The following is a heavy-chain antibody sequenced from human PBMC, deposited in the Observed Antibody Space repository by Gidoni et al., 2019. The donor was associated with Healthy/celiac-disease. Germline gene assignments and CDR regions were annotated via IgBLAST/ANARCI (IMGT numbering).Heavy chain of an antibody. V-gene: IGHV4-34*01. CDR3: ARDARLGIRWYFDL. CDR2: INHSGST. D-gene: IGHD7-27*01. J-gene: IGHJ2*01. Sequence: QVQLQQWGAGLLKPSETLSLTCAVDGVSFSGYYLSWIRQPPGKGLEWIGGINHSGSTNYNPSLKSRVTTSVDTSKNQFSLNLSSVTAADTAVYYCARDARLGIRWYFDLWGRGTLVTVSS. CDR1: GVSFSGYY.